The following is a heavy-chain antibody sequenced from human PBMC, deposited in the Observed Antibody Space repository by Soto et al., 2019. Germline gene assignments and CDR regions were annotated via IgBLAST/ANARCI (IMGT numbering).Heavy chain of an antibody. CDR1: GGSFSDYY. Sequence: QVLLQQWGAGLLKPSETLSLTCAVYGGSFSDYYWSWIRQPPGKGLEWIGEINHSGSTNYNPSLKSRLTISVDTSKNQSFLKLSSVTAADTAVYYCARGDLVADYWGQGTLVTVSS. V-gene: IGHV4-34*01. CDR2: INHSGST. CDR3: ARGDLVADY. J-gene: IGHJ4*02. D-gene: IGHD2-15*01.